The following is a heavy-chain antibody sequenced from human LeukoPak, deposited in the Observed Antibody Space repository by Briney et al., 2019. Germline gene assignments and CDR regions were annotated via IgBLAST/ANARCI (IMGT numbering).Heavy chain of an antibody. J-gene: IGHJ4*02. CDR3: ARESGYTYGA. Sequence: PGGSLRLSCAASGFTVSTNYMSWVRQAPGKGLEWVSVIYSDGRTYYADSVKGRFTISRDNSKNTLYLQMNSLRAEDTAVYYCARESGYTYGAWGQGTLVTVSS. D-gene: IGHD6-13*01. V-gene: IGHV3-53*01. CDR2: IYSDGRT. CDR1: GFTVSTNY.